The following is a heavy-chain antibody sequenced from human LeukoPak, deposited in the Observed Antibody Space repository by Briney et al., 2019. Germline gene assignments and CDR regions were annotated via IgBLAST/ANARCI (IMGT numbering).Heavy chain of an antibody. J-gene: IGHJ6*03. CDR3: ARASPYCSSTSCYDYYYYMDV. Sequence: ASVKVSCKASGYTFTSYYMHWVRQAPGQGLEWMGIINPSGGSTSYAQKFQGRVTMTRDTSTSTVYMELSSLRSEDTAVYYCARASPYCSSTSCYDYYYYMDVWGKGTTATVSS. V-gene: IGHV1-46*01. CDR2: INPSGGST. D-gene: IGHD2-2*01. CDR1: GYTFTSYY.